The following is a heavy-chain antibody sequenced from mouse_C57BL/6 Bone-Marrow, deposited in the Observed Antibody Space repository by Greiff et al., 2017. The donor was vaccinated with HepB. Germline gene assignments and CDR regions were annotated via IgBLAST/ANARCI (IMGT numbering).Heavy chain of an antibody. CDR3: ARRVISYDSDY. CDR1: GYTFTSYW. Sequence: QVQLQQPGAELVRPGSSVKLSCKASGYTFTSYWMHWVKQRPIQGLEWIGNIDPSDSETHYNQKFKDKATLTVDKSSSTAYMQLSRLTSEDSAVYCCARRVISYDSDYWGQGTTLTVSS. CDR2: IDPSDSET. V-gene: IGHV1-52*01. D-gene: IGHD1-1*01. J-gene: IGHJ2*01.